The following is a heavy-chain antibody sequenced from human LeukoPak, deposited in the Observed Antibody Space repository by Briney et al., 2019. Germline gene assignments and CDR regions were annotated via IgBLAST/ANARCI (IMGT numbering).Heavy chain of an antibody. V-gene: IGHV4-39*07. Sequence: SETLSLTCTVSGGSISSSSYYWGWIRQPPGKGLEWIGSIYYSGSTYYNPSLKSRVTISVDTSKNQFSLKLSSVTAADTAVYYCARVPYYDFWSGYYDNYYYYGMDVWGQGTTVTVSS. CDR2: IYYSGST. CDR3: ARVPYYDFWSGYYDNYYYYGMDV. J-gene: IGHJ6*02. D-gene: IGHD3-3*01. CDR1: GGSISSSSYY.